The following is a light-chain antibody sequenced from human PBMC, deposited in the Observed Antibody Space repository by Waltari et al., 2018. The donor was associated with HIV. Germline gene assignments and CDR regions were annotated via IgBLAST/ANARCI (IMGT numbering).Light chain of an antibody. CDR3: CSYAGSYSYV. CDR1: SSDVGGYNC. J-gene: IGLJ1*01. Sequence: QSALTQPRSVSASPGQSVTISCTGTSSDVGGYNCVSWYQQHPSKAPKLMIYDVSKRPSVVPDRFAGSKSGNTASLTISGLQAEDEADYYCCSYAGSYSYVFGTGTKVTVL. CDR2: DVS. V-gene: IGLV2-11*01.